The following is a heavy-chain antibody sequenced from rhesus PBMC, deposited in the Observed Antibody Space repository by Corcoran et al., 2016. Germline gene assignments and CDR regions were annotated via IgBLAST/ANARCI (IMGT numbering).Heavy chain of an antibody. CDR1: GGSISDDYY. CDR3: ASWNRGDAFDF. CDR2: IYGCGGVT. J-gene: IGHJ3*01. V-gene: IGHV4-106*01. Sequence: QVQLQESGPGLVKPSETLSLTCAVSGGSISDDYYWSWIRQPPGKGLEWIGYIYGCGGVTNSNPSLKNRVTISIDTSKNQFSLKLSSVTAADTAVYYCASWNRGDAFDFWGQGLRVTVSS. D-gene: IGHD1-1*01.